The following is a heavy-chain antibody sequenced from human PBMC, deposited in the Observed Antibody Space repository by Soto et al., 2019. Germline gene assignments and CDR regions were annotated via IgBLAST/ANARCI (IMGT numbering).Heavy chain of an antibody. V-gene: IGHV4-39*01. CDR3: ARPKCSSTSCYVGRVWFDP. CDR1: GGSISSSSYY. Sequence: PSETLALSCSVSGGSISSSSYYWGGIRQPPGKGMEWIGSIYYSGITYYNPSLKSRVTISVDTSKNQFSLKLSSVTAADTAVYYCARPKCSSTSCYVGRVWFDPWGQGTMVTVSS. J-gene: IGHJ5*02. D-gene: IGHD2-2*01. CDR2: IYYSGIT.